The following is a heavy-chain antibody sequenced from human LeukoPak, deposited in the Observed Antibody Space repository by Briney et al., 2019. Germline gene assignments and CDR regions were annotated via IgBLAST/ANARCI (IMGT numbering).Heavy chain of an antibody. V-gene: IGHV1-18*01. D-gene: IGHD4-23*01. CDR3: ARAVAEDGAFDI. CDR1: GYTFTSYD. CDR2: ISAYNGNT. J-gene: IGHJ3*02. Sequence: ASVKVSCKASGYTFTSYDINWVRQATGQGLEWMGWISAYNGNTNYAQKLQGRVTMTTDTSTSTAYMELRSLRSDDTAVYYCARAVAEDGAFDIWGQGTMVTVSS.